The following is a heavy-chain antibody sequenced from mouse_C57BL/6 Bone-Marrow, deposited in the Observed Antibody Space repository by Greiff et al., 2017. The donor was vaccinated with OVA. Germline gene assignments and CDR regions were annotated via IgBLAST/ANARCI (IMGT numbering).Heavy chain of an antibody. CDR1: GFTFSDYY. CDR2: INYDGSST. J-gene: IGHJ3*01. D-gene: IGHD1-1*01. CDR3: ARGGGYYGSSYVFAY. Sequence: DVKLVESEGGLVQPGSSMKLSCTASGFTFSDYYMAWVRQVPEKGLEWVANINYDGSSTYYLDSLKSRFIISRDNAKNILYLQMSSLKSEDTATYYCARGGGYYGSSYVFAYWGQGTLVTVSA. V-gene: IGHV5-16*01.